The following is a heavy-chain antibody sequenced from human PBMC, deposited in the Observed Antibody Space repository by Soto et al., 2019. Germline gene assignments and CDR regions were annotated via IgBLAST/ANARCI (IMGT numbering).Heavy chain of an antibody. CDR1: GGTISGYY. CDR3: ARGQRFSEWFAP. D-gene: IGHD3-3*01. J-gene: IGHJ5*02. Sequence: PSETLSLTCSVSGGTISGYYWTWIRQPAGKGLEWSGRIYSSGNTKYNPSLQSRVTMSLDTSNNQFSLRLTSVTAADTAVYYCARGQRFSEWFAPWGQGTLVTVSS. V-gene: IGHV4-4*07. CDR2: IYSSGNT.